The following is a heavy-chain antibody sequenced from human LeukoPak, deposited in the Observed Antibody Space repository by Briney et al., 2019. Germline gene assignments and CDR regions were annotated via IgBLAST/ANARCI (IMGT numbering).Heavy chain of an antibody. D-gene: IGHD2-8*01. J-gene: IGHJ4*02. CDR3: AKGTFIGRYCTNGVCSPFDY. Sequence: GGSLRLPCAGSGFTFSRHAMSWVRQAPGKALEWVSAISDTGATKYDADSVKGRFTSSRDNSRSTLYLQMNSLRAEDTALYYCAKGTFIGRYCTNGVCSPFDYGGQGTLVTVSS. CDR2: ISDTGATK. V-gene: IGHV3-23*01. CDR1: GFTFSRHA.